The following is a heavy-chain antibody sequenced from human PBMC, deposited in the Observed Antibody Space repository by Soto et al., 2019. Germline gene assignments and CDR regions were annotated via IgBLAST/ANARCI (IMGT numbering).Heavy chain of an antibody. CDR2: LTHSGIT. J-gene: IGHJ3*02. CDR1: GVSVRNYN. CDR3: AQGVYRAFDI. D-gene: IGHD2-8*01. V-gene: IGHV4-59*02. Sequence: SETLSLTCTVSGVSVRNYNWSWIRQPPGKGLEWIGYLTHSGITTYSPSLTSRGNMSLDTSSNQFSLKLTSVTAADTAFYFCAQGVYRAFDIWGQGKLVTVSS.